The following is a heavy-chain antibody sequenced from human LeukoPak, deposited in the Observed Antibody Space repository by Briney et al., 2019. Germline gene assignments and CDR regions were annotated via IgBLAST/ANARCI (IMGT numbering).Heavy chain of an antibody. V-gene: IGHV4-61*02. D-gene: IGHD3-10*01. CDR1: GGSISSSSYY. J-gene: IGHJ4*02. CDR2: IYTSGST. Sequence: SETLSLTCTVSGGSISSSSYYWGWIRQPPGKGLEWIGRIYTSGSTNYNPSLKSRVTISVDTSKNQFSLKLSSVTAADTAVYYCARDRNMVRGYYFDYWGQGTLVTVSS. CDR3: ARDRNMVRGYYFDY.